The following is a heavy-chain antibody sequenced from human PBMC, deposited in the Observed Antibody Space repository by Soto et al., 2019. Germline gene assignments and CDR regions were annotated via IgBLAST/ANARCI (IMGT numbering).Heavy chain of an antibody. J-gene: IGHJ4*02. Sequence: GGSLRLSCAASGFTFDDYAMHWVRQAPGKGLEWVSGISWNSGSIGYADSVNGRFTISRDNAENSLYLQMNSLRAEDTALYYCAKDHSSSWYAMGSDYFDYWGQGTLVTGSS. CDR1: GFTFDDYA. CDR2: ISWNSGSI. D-gene: IGHD6-13*01. V-gene: IGHV3-9*01. CDR3: AKDHSSSWYAMGSDYFDY.